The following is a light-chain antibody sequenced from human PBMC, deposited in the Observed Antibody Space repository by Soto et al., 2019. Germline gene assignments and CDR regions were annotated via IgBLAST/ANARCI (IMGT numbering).Light chain of an antibody. CDR1: SSNIGSKT. J-gene: IGLJ3*02. CDR3: ATWDVSLNGRV. V-gene: IGLV1-44*01. CDR2: NYN. Sequence: QSVLTQPPSTSGTPGQRVTISCSGSSSNIGSKTLNWFRQVPGTAPKLLIYNYNQRPSGVPDRFSGSKSGTSASLAISGLQSEDEADYYCATWDVSLNGRVFGGGTKLTVL.